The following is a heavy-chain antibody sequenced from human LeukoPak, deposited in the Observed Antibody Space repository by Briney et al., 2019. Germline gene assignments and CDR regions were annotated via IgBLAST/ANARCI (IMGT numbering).Heavy chain of an antibody. V-gene: IGHV1-69*01. CDR2: IIPIFGTA. CDR3: ARARYYGSGSYYE. CDR1: GGTFSSYA. D-gene: IGHD3-10*01. Sequence: SVKVSCKASGGTFSSYAISWVRQAPGQGLEWMGGIIPIFGTANYAQKFQGRVTITADESTSTAYMELSSLRSEDTAVYYCARARYYGSGSYYEWRQGTLVTVPS. J-gene: IGHJ4*02.